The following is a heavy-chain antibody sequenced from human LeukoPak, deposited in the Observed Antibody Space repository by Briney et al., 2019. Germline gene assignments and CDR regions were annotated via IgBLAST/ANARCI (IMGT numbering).Heavy chain of an antibody. CDR2: MNGDGSQI. V-gene: IGHV3-7*01. Sequence: GGSLRLSCAASGFTFSGHWMSWVRQAPAKGLEWVAHMNGDGSQIYYMDFVKGRFTISRDNAKDSLYLQMNGLRAEDTAVYYCVAWGNSGNSWGQGTMVIVSS. CDR1: GFTFSGHW. CDR3: VAWGNSGNS. J-gene: IGHJ3*01. D-gene: IGHD1-26*01.